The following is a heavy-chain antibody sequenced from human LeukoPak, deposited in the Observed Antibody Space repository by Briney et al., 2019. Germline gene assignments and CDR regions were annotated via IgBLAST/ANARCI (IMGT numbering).Heavy chain of an antibody. J-gene: IGHJ4*02. V-gene: IGHV4-34*01. D-gene: IGHD6-13*01. CDR3: ARVLAAAAHFDF. CDR1: GGSFSGYY. Sequence: SETLSLTCAVYGGSFSGYYWSWIRQPPGKGLEWIGSLSYSGSTYYNPSLKSRVTMSVDTSKNHFSLKLSSVAAADTAVYYCARVLAAAAHFDFWGQGTLVTVSS. CDR2: LSYSGST.